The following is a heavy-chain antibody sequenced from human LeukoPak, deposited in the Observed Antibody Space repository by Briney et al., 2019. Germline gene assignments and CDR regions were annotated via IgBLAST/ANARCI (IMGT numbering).Heavy chain of an antibody. V-gene: IGHV4-30-2*01. CDR3: ARDGGRYYFDY. Sequence: SETLSLTCTVSGGSISSGGYYWSWIRQPPGKGLEWIGYIYHSGSTYYNPSLKSRVTISVDRSKNQFSLKLSSVTAADTAVYYCARDGGRYYFDYWGQGTLVTVSS. J-gene: IGHJ4*02. D-gene: IGHD3-16*01. CDR1: GGSISSGGYY. CDR2: IYHSGST.